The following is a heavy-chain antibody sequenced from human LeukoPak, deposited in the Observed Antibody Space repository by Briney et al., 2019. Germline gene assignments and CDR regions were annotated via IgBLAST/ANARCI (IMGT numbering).Heavy chain of an antibody. CDR1: GGSISSSSYY. CDR3: ARVLIFGVVLIPFDY. D-gene: IGHD3-3*01. CDR2: IYYSGST. J-gene: IGHJ4*02. V-gene: IGHV4-39*01. Sequence: PSETLSLTCTVSGGSISSSSYYWGWIRQPPGKGLEWIGSIYYSGSTYYNPSLKSRVTISVDTSKNQFSLKLSSVTAADTAAYYCARVLIFGVVLIPFDYWGQGTLVTVSS.